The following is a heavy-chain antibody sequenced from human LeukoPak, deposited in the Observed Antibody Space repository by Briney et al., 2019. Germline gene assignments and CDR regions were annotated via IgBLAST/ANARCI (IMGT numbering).Heavy chain of an antibody. Sequence: GASVKVSCKASGYTFTSYGISWVRQAPGQGREWMGRISAYNGNTNYAQKLQGRVTMTTDTSTSTAYMELRSLRSDDTAVYYCARETTPRWFDPWGQGTLVTVSS. CDR3: ARETTPRWFDP. D-gene: IGHD4-11*01. V-gene: IGHV1-18*01. CDR1: GYTFTSYG. CDR2: ISAYNGNT. J-gene: IGHJ5*02.